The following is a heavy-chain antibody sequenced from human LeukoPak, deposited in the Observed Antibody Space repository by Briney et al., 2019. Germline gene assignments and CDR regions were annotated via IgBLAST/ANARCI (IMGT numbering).Heavy chain of an antibody. D-gene: IGHD3-10*01. Sequence: ASVKVSCKASGYTFTGYYMHWVRQAPGQGLEWMGWINPNSGGTNYAQKFQGRVTMTRDTSISTAYMELSRLRSDDTAVYYCARAVPIIPMVRGDNWFDPWGQGTLVTVSS. J-gene: IGHJ5*02. CDR2: INPNSGGT. CDR3: ARAVPIIPMVRGDNWFDP. V-gene: IGHV1-2*02. CDR1: GYTFTGYY.